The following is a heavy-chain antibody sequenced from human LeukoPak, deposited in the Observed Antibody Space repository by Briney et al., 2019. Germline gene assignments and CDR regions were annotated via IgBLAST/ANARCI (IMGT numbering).Heavy chain of an antibody. Sequence: GASVKVSCKASGGTFSSYAISWVRQAPGQGLEWMGGIIPIFGTANYAQKFQGRVTITTDESTSTAYMELSGLRSEDTAVYYCASGLYCSSTSCSPDFDYWGQGTLVTVSS. CDR1: GGTFSSYA. J-gene: IGHJ4*02. D-gene: IGHD2-2*01. CDR2: IIPIFGTA. CDR3: ASGLYCSSTSCSPDFDY. V-gene: IGHV1-69*05.